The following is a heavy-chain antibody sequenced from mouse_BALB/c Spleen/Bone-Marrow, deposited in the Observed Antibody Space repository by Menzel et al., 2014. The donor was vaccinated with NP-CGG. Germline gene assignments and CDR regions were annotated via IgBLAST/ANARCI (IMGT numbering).Heavy chain of an antibody. CDR2: IHPSDSET. Sequence: QVQLKESGAELVRPGASAKLSCKASGYSFTNCWMNWVKQRPGQGLEWIGMIHPSDSETRLNQKFKDKATLTVDKSSSTAYMQLSSPTSEDSAVYYCARRGRYGNYETMDYWGQGTSVTVSS. CDR3: ARRGRYGNYETMDY. V-gene: IGHV1-61*01. D-gene: IGHD2-10*02. J-gene: IGHJ4*01. CDR1: GYSFTNCW.